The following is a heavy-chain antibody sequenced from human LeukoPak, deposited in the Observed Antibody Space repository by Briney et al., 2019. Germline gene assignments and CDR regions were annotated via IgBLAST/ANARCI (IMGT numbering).Heavy chain of an antibody. CDR3: ARGWIVAARFDP. Sequence: SETLSLTCTVSGGSISSYYWSWIRQPPGKGLEWIGYIYYSGSTNYNPSPKSRVTISVDTSKNQFSLKLSSVTAADTAVYYCARGWIVAARFDPWGQGTLVTVSS. V-gene: IGHV4-59*01. CDR1: GGSISSYY. CDR2: IYYSGST. D-gene: IGHD5-12*01. J-gene: IGHJ5*02.